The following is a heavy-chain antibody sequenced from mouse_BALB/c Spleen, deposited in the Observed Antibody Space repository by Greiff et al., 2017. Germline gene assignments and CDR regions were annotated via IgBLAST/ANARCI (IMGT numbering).Heavy chain of an antibody. D-gene: IGHD4-1*01. CDR1: GYSITSDYA. Sequence: EVQLVESGPGLVKPSQSLSLTCTVTGYSITSDYAWNWIRQFPGNKLEWMGYISYSGSTSYNPSLKSRISITRDTSKNQFFLQLNSVTTEDTATYYCARGTNWGEAWFAYWGQGTLVTVSA. CDR2: ISYSGST. J-gene: IGHJ3*01. CDR3: ARGTNWGEAWFAY. V-gene: IGHV3-2*02.